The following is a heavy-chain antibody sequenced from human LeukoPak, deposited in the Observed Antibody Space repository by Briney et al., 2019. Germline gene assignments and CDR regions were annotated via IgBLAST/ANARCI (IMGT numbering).Heavy chain of an antibody. CDR3: ARTEWLVDAFDI. J-gene: IGHJ3*02. V-gene: IGHV4-59*01. Sequence: KPSETLSLTCTVSGGSISSYYWSWIRRPPGKGLEWIGYIYYSGSTNYNPSLKSRVTISVDTSKSQFSLKLSSVTAADTAVYYCARTEWLVDAFDIWGQGTMVTVSS. CDR2: IYYSGST. CDR1: GGSISSYY. D-gene: IGHD3-3*01.